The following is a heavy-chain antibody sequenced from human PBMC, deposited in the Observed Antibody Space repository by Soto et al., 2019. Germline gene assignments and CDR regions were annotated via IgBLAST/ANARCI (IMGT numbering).Heavy chain of an antibody. CDR1: GGSISSSSYY. CDR2: IYYSGNT. V-gene: IGHV4-39*01. CDR3: ARGTNAAPGLDY. D-gene: IGHD1-1*01. Sequence: SETLSLTCTVSGGSISSSSYYWGWIRQPPGKGLEWIGSIYYSGNTYYNPSLKSRLTISRDNAKNSLSVQVNSLRAEDTAVYYCARGTNAAPGLDYWGQGILVTVSS. J-gene: IGHJ4*02.